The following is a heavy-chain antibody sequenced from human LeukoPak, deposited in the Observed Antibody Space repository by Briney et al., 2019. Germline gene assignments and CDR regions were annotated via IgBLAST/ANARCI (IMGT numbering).Heavy chain of an antibody. CDR2: IYYSGST. V-gene: IGHV4-59*01. CDR1: GGSISSYY. J-gene: IGHJ4*02. Sequence: PSESLTLTCTVSGGSISSYYWSWIRQPPGKGLEWIGYIYYSGSTNYNPSLKSRVTISVDTSKNQFSLRLSSVTAADTAVYYCARAGGSGLFDYWGQGTLVTVSS. CDR3: ARAGGSGLFDY. D-gene: IGHD3-10*01.